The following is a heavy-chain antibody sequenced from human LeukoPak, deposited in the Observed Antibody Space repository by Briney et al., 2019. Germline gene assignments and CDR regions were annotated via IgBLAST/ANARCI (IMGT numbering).Heavy chain of an antibody. CDR3: AKGRLSLLWFGELF. D-gene: IGHD3-10*01. CDR1: GFTFSSYA. Sequence: GRSLRLSCAASGFTFSSYAMHWVRQAPGKGLEWVAVISYDGSNKYYADSVKGRFTISRDNSKNTLYLQMNSLRAEDTAVYYCAKGRLSLLWFGELFWGQGTLVTVSS. J-gene: IGHJ4*02. CDR2: ISYDGSNK. V-gene: IGHV3-30-3*01.